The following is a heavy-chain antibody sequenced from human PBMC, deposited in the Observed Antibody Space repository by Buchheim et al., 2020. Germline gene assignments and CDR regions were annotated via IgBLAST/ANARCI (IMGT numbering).Heavy chain of an antibody. J-gene: IGHJ6*02. D-gene: IGHD3-10*01. CDR2: ITDSGGST. V-gene: IGHV3-23*01. CDR3: AKRGGYYYYSMDA. Sequence: EVQLLESGGGLVHPGGSLRVSCAASGFGFSSYVMDWVRRAPGKGLEWVSSITDSGGSTYYADSVRGRFTISRGNSRNTVYLQMNSLRPEDTAVYYCAKRGGYYYYSMDAWGQGTT. CDR1: GFGFSSYV.